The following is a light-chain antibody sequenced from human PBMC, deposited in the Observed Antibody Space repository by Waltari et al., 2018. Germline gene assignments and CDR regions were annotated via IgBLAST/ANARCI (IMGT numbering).Light chain of an antibody. Sequence: EIVLTQSPGTLSLSPGERATLSCRASQSVNGNYLAWYQQKPGQAPILLIHGASGRATGSPERFSGSGSGSDFTLTIDRLEPEDFAVYYCQQYGNAPRTFGQGTKVEIE. CDR3: QQYGNAPRT. CDR1: QSVNGNY. V-gene: IGKV3-20*01. J-gene: IGKJ1*01. CDR2: GAS.